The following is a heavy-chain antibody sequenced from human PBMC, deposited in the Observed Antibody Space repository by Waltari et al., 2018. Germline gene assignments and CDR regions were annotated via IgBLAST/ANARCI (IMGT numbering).Heavy chain of an antibody. CDR1: GGSISSYY. V-gene: IGHV4-59*08. Sequence: QVQLQESGPGLVKPSETLSLTCTVSGGSISSYYWRWIRQPPGKGLEWIGYIYYSGRTNYNPSIKLRVTKEVDTSKNQFSLKLSSVTAADTAVYYGARSRRGIAAAGTDYWGQGTLVTVSS. CDR3: ARSRRGIAAAGTDY. J-gene: IGHJ4*02. D-gene: IGHD6-13*01. CDR2: IYYSGRT.